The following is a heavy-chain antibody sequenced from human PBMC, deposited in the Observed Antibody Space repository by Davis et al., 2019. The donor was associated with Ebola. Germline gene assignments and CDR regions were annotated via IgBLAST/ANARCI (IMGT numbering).Heavy chain of an antibody. D-gene: IGHD3-3*01. Sequence: GESLKISCAASGFTFSSYSMNWVRQAPGKGLEWVSGISGSGVSTYHADSVKGRFTISRDNSKNTLYLQMNSLRAEDTAVYYCAKDRNYDFWSGYYYFDYWGQGTLVTVSS. CDR1: GFTFSSYS. CDR3: AKDRNYDFWSGYYYFDY. J-gene: IGHJ4*02. V-gene: IGHV3-23*01. CDR2: ISGSGVST.